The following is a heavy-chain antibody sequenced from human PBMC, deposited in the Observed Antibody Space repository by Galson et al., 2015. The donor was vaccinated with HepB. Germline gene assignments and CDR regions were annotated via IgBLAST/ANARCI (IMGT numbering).Heavy chain of an antibody. Sequence: SVKVSCKASGGTFSSYAISWVRQAPGQGLEWMGGIIPIFGTANYARKFQGRVTITADKSTSTAYMELSSLRSEDTAVYYCAASRTVGRVGATTGYYGMDVWGQGTTVTVSS. V-gene: IGHV1-69*06. CDR2: IIPIFGTA. CDR1: GGTFSSYA. CDR3: AASRTVGRVGATTGYYGMDV. D-gene: IGHD1-26*01. J-gene: IGHJ6*02.